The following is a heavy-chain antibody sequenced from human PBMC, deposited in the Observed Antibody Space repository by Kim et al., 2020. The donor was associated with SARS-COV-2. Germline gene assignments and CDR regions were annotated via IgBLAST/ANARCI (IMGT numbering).Heavy chain of an antibody. CDR1: GYSFTSYW. J-gene: IGHJ6*02. CDR2: IYPGDSDT. D-gene: IGHD3-10*01. CDR3: ARPSARGPWYYYGMDV. Sequence: GESLKISCKGSGYSFTSYWIGWVRQMPGKGLEWMGIIYPGDSDTRYSPSFQGQVTISADKSISTAYLQWSSLKASDTAMYYCARPSARGPWYYYGMDVWGQGTTVTVSS. V-gene: IGHV5-51*01.